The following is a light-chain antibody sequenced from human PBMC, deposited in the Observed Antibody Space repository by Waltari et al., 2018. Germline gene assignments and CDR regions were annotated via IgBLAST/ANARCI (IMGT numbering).Light chain of an antibody. CDR3: SSCTRYSTWA. CDR1: SRDVASYNF. J-gene: IGLJ1*01. CDR2: DVG. Sequence: QSALTQPASVSGSPGPSITISCTGTSRDVASYNFVSWFQQLPDKAPKLMIYDVGNRPSGVSNRFSGSKSGNTASLTISGLQAEDEADYYCSSCTRYSTWAFGTGTKVTVL. V-gene: IGLV2-14*03.